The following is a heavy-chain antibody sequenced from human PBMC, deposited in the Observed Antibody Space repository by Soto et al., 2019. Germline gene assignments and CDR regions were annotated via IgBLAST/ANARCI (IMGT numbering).Heavy chain of an antibody. J-gene: IGHJ4*02. D-gene: IGHD3-3*01. Sequence: SETLSLTCTVSGGSISSSSYYWGWIRQPPGKGLEWIGSIYYSGSTYYNPSLKSRVTISVDTSKNQFPLKLSSVTAADTAVYYCARQENEWLVYFDYWGQGTLVTVSS. CDR2: IYYSGST. CDR1: GGSISSSSYY. CDR3: ARQENEWLVYFDY. V-gene: IGHV4-39*01.